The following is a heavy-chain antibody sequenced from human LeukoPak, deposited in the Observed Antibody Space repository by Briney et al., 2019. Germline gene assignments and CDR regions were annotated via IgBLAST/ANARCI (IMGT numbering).Heavy chain of an antibody. Sequence: GASVKVSCKASGYTFTAYYMHWVRQAPGQGLEWVGWINPDSGGTNYAQKFQGRVTMTRDTSISTAYMELSSLRSDDTAVYYCARDVDSSWYTNPSDYWGQGTLVTVSS. CDR1: GYTFTAYY. CDR3: ARDVDSSWYTNPSDY. D-gene: IGHD6-13*01. CDR2: INPDSGGT. J-gene: IGHJ4*02. V-gene: IGHV1-2*02.